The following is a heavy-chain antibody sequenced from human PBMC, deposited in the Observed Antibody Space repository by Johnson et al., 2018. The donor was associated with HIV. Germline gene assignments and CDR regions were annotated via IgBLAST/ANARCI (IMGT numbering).Heavy chain of an antibody. CDR3: AKDRVRYTSDVDAFDL. J-gene: IGHJ3*01. Sequence: EVQLVESGGGVVRPGGSLRLSCAASGFTFDDCGMSWVRQGPGKGLEWVSGINWNGGSTGYADSVKGRFTISRDNAKNSLYLQMNSLRAEDTALYSCAKDRVRYTSDVDAFDLWGQGTMVTVSS. CDR1: GFTFDDCG. CDR2: INWNGGST. V-gene: IGHV3-20*04. D-gene: IGHD1-1*01.